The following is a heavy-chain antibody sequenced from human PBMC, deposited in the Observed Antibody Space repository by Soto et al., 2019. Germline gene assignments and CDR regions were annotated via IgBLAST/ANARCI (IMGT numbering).Heavy chain of an antibody. CDR1: SGSISSSNW. Sequence: QVQLQESGPGQVKPSGTLSLTCAVSSGSISSSNWWSWVRQPPGKGLEWIGAIYHSGSTNYNPSLKSRVTISVDKSKSQFSLKLSSVTAADTAVYYCASAYYGDYAAGGWGQGTLVTVSS. D-gene: IGHD4-17*01. J-gene: IGHJ4*02. V-gene: IGHV4-4*02. CDR3: ASAYYGDYAAGG. CDR2: IYHSGST.